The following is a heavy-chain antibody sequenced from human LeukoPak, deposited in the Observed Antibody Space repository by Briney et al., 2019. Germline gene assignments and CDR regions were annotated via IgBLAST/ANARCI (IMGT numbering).Heavy chain of an antibody. CDR1: GFTFTNYR. V-gene: IGHV3-21*01. CDR2: ISSTSGYI. D-gene: IGHD4-17*01. Sequence: GGSLRLSCAASGFTFTNYRMAWVRQAPGKGLEWVSSISSTSGYIFYADSVQGRFTISRDNAKSSLYLQMNSLRAEDTAVYYCARENGDYADAFDIWGQGTMVTVSS. J-gene: IGHJ3*02. CDR3: ARENGDYADAFDI.